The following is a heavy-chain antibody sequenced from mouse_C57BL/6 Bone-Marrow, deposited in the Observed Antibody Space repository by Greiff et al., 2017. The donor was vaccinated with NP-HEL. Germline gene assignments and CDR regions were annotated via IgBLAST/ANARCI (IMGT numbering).Heavy chain of an antibody. J-gene: IGHJ3*01. Sequence: VRLQQSGAELARPGASVKLSCKASGYTFTSYGISWVKQRTGQGLEWIGEIYPRSGNTYYNEKFKGKATLTADKSSSTAYMELRSLTSEDSAVYFCAKIYYDSWFAYWGQGTLVTVSA. CDR2: IYPRSGNT. V-gene: IGHV1-81*01. CDR3: AKIYYDSWFAY. CDR1: GYTFTSYG. D-gene: IGHD2-4*01.